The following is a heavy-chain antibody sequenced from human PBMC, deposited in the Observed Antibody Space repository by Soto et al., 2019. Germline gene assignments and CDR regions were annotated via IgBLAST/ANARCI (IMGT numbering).Heavy chain of an antibody. J-gene: IGHJ6*02. CDR3: ARVDILTFYGCIDV. Sequence: ASETLSLTCTVSGDSIRSCNHYWSWIRQPPGRGLEWIGYIYYSGSTYYSPSLKSRVTISVDTSKNQFSLKLNSVTAADKAVYYCARVDILTFYGCIDVGGQGTTVTVSS. D-gene: IGHD3-9*01. CDR2: IYYSGST. CDR1: GDSIRSCNHY. V-gene: IGHV4-30-4*01.